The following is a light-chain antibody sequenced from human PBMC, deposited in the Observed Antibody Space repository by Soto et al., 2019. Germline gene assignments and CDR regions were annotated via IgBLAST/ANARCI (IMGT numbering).Light chain of an antibody. Sequence: DIQMTQSPSTLSASVGDRVTITCRASQSISSWLAWYQQKPGKAPKLLIYDASSLESGVPSRFSVSGSGTEFTLTISSLQPDDFATYYCQQYNSYSSLTVGGGTKVEIK. CDR2: DAS. CDR3: QQYNSYSSLT. V-gene: IGKV1-5*01. J-gene: IGKJ4*01. CDR1: QSISSW.